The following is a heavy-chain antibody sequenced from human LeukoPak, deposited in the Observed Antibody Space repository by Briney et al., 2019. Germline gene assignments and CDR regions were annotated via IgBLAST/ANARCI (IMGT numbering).Heavy chain of an antibody. CDR2: ISYDGSNK. D-gene: IGHD3-10*01. V-gene: IGHV3-30*18. Sequence: GGSLRLSCAASGFTFSSYGMHWVRQAPGKGLEWVAVISYDGSNKYYADSVKGRFTISRDNSKNTLYLQMNSLRAEDTAVYYCAKDERWEVRGAKNWFDPWGQGTLVTVSS. CDR1: GFTFSSYG. J-gene: IGHJ5*02. CDR3: AKDERWEVRGAKNWFDP.